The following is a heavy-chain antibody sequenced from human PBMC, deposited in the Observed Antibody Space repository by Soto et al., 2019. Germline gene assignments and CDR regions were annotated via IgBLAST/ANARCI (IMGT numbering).Heavy chain of an antibody. CDR1: GFTFSSYD. CDR2: ISYDGSNE. V-gene: IGHV3-30*18. D-gene: IGHD2-15*01. Sequence: GGSLRLSCAASGFTFSSYDIHWVRQAPGKGLEWVALISYDGSNEYYADSVKGRFTISRDNSKNTLSLQMDSLRADDTAVYYCAKGLYCNGGSCYHFPSASFDVWGQGTMVTVSS. J-gene: IGHJ3*01. CDR3: AKGLYCNGGSCYHFPSASFDV.